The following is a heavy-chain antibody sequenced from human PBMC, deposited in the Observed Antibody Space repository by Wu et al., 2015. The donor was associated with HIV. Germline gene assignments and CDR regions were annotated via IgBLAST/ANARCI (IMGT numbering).Heavy chain of an antibody. CDR1: GYTFTDYY. Sequence: QVQLVQSGAEVKKPGASVKVSCKASGYTFTDYYIHWVRQAPGQGLEWMGWINPNSGDRKYAQKFQGRVTMTRDTSITTAYMELSRLRSDDTAVYYCARDLLKWDIVVKPAANRRYYYYYMDVWGKGTTVTVSS. CDR3: ARDLLKWDIVVKPAANRRYYYYYMDV. V-gene: IGHV1-2*02. CDR2: INPNSGDR. J-gene: IGHJ6*03. D-gene: IGHD2-2*01.